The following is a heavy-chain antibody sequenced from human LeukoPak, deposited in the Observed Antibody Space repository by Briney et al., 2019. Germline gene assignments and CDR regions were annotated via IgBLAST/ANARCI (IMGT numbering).Heavy chain of an antibody. CDR3: SRSFGELTFFDY. Sequence: GGSLRLSCTASGFTFGDYGMSWVRQAPGKGLEWVGFIRSKVYGGTTEYAASVKGRFTISRDDSKSVAYLQMNSLKTEDTAVYYCSRSFGELTFFDYWGQGTLVTVSS. D-gene: IGHD3-10*01. V-gene: IGHV3-49*04. CDR2: IRSKVYGGTT. CDR1: GFTFGDYG. J-gene: IGHJ4*02.